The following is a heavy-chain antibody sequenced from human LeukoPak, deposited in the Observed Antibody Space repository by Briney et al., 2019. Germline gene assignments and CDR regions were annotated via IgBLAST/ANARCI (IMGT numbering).Heavy chain of an antibody. CDR1: GFTFSSYA. Sequence: GGSLRLSCAASGFTFSSYAMSWVRRAPGKGLEWVSAISGSGGSTYYADSVKGRFTISRDNSKNTLYLQMNSLRAEDTAVYYCAKDSSVGVTSYYFDYWGQGTLVTVSS. CDR3: AKDSSVGVTSYYFDY. V-gene: IGHV3-23*01. J-gene: IGHJ4*02. CDR2: ISGSGGST. D-gene: IGHD2-2*01.